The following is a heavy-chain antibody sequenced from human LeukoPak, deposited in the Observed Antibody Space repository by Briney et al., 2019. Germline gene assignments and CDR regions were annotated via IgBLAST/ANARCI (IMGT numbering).Heavy chain of an antibody. CDR3: ARDWPPTPIIVVVPAAIYGMDV. V-gene: IGHV1-69*13. J-gene: IGHJ6*02. CDR1: GYNFNTYA. CDR2: IIPIFGTA. Sequence: SVKVSCKASGYNFNTYAISWVRQAPGQGLEWMGGIIPIFGTANYAQKFQGRVTITADESTSTAYMELSSLRSEDTAVYYCARDWPPTPIIVVVPAAIYGMDVWGQGTTVTVSS. D-gene: IGHD2-2*01.